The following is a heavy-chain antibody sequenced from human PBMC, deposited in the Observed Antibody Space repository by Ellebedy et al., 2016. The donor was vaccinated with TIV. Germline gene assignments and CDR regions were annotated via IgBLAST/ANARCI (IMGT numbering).Heavy chain of an antibody. CDR3: ARGGLLGGEGPLLFLTSDV. Sequence: GESLKISXAASGFTFSSYGMHWVRQAPGKGLEWVAVIWYDGSNKYYADSVKGRFTISRDNSKNTLYLQMNSLRAEDTAVYYCARGGLLGGEGPLLFLTSDVWGQGTTVTVSS. V-gene: IGHV3-33*01. CDR1: GFTFSSYG. CDR2: IWYDGSNK. J-gene: IGHJ6*02. D-gene: IGHD3-3*01.